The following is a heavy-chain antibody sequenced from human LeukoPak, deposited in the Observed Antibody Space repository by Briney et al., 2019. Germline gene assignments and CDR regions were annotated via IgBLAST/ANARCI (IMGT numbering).Heavy chain of an antibody. CDR3: ARDLSSASNWELDY. V-gene: IGHV1-2*06. CDR1: GYTFTGYF. Sequence: ASVKVSCKASGYTFTGYFMHRVRKAPGQGLEWMGRINPNSGDTNYAQNFQGRVTMTRDTSISTAYMELSRLRSDDTTVYYRARDLSSASNWELDYWGQGTLVTVSS. J-gene: IGHJ4*02. D-gene: IGHD7-27*01. CDR2: INPNSGDT.